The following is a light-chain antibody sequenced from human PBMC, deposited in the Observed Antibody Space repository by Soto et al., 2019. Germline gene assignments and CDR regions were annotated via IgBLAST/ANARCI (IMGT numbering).Light chain of an antibody. Sequence: EIVLTQSPATLSLSPGERANLSCTAIQSVSSYLAWYQQKPGQAPRLLIYDSSNRATGIPARFSGSGSGTDFTLTISSLEPEDFAVYYCQQRSNWPPITFGQGTRLEI. CDR1: QSVSSY. V-gene: IGKV3-11*01. CDR3: QQRSNWPPIT. J-gene: IGKJ5*01. CDR2: DSS.